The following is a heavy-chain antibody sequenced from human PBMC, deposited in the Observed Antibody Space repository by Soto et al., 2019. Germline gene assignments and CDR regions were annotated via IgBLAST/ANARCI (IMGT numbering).Heavy chain of an antibody. J-gene: IGHJ6*02. CDR1: GGSISSGGYY. Sequence: PSETLSLTCTVSGGSISSGGYYWSWIRQHPGKGLEWIGYIYYSGSTYYNPSLKSRVTISVDTSKNQFSLKLSSVTAADTAVYYCAVDTAMGNYYYNGMDVWGRGTTVTVSS. D-gene: IGHD5-18*01. CDR2: IYYSGST. CDR3: AVDTAMGNYYYNGMDV. V-gene: IGHV4-31*03.